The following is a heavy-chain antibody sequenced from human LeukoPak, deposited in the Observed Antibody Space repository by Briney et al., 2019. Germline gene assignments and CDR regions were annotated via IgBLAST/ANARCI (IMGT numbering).Heavy chain of an antibody. D-gene: IGHD3-10*01. V-gene: IGHV3-21*01. J-gene: IGHJ5*02. CDR1: GFTFSTYS. CDR2: IGGSSSSM. Sequence: GGSLRLSCTASGFTFSTYSMNWVRQAPGKGLEWVSSIGGSSSSMFYAGSVKGRFTISRDNAKNPLYLQMNSLRVEDTAIYYCARELADGSQRFDPWGQGTLVTVSS. CDR3: ARELADGSQRFDP.